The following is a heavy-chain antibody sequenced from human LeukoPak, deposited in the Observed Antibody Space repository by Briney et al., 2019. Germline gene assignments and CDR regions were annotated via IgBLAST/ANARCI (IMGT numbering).Heavy chain of an antibody. CDR1: GFTFSSYE. V-gene: IGHV3-48*03. J-gene: IGHJ6*02. Sequence: GGSLRLSCAASGFTFSSYEMNWVRQAPGKGLEWVSYISSSGSTIYYADSVKGRFTISRDNAKNSLYLQMNGLRAEDTAVYYCAREATIRFYGMDVWGQGTTVTVSS. CDR2: ISSSGSTI. CDR3: AREATIRFYGMDV. D-gene: IGHD5-12*01.